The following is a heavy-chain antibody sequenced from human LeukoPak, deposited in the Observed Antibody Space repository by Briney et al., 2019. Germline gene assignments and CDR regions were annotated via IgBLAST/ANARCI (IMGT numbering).Heavy chain of an antibody. D-gene: IGHD6-13*01. V-gene: IGHV3-30-3*01. CDR2: ISYDGSNK. Sequence: GGSLRLSCTASGFTFSNYTMHWVRQAPGKGLEWVAVISYDGSNKYYADSVKGRFTISRDNSKNTLYLQMNSLRAEDTAVYYCARGMVXQQLGXYYFDYWGQXTXXXVSS. J-gene: IGHJ4*02. CDR3: ARGMVXQQLGXYYFDY. CDR1: GFTFSNYT.